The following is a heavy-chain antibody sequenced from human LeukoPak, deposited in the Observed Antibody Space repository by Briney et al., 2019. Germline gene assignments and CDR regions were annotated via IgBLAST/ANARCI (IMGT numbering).Heavy chain of an antibody. CDR1: GGSISSYY. V-gene: IGHV4-59*01. D-gene: IGHD3-16*02. CDR3: ARSGIYDYVWGSYRYPFDY. J-gene: IGHJ4*02. Sequence: PSETLSLTCTVSGGSISSYYWSWLRQPPGKGLEWIGYIYYSGGTNYNPSLKSRVTISVDTSKNQFSLKPSSVTAADTAVYYCARSGIYDYVWGSYRYPFDYWGQGTLVTVSS. CDR2: IYYSGGT.